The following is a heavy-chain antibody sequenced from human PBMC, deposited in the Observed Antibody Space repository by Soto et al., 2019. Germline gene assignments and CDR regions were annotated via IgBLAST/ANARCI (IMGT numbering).Heavy chain of an antibody. CDR2: IIPILGIA. D-gene: IGHD3-10*01. J-gene: IGHJ5*02. CDR3: ARDHYYGSGSYYKPHNWFDP. V-gene: IGHV1-69*04. CDR1: GGTFSSYT. Sequence: ASVKVSCKASGGTFSSYTISWVRQAPGQGLEWMGRIIPILGIANYAQKFQGRVTITADKSTSTAYMELSSLRSEDTAVYYCARDHYYGSGSYYKPHNWFDPWGQGTLVTVSS.